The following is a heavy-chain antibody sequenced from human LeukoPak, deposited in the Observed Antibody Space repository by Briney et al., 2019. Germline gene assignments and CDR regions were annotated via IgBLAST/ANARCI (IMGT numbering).Heavy chain of an antibody. CDR1: GFTVSSNS. J-gene: IGHJ4*02. CDR2: ISNSSPNI. CDR3: ARALHDSSGYYFDY. Sequence: PGGSLRLSCTVSGFTVSSNSMNWVRQAPGKGLEWVSSISNSSPNIYYADSVKGRFTISRDSAKDSLFLQMNSLRAEDTAVYYCARALHDSSGYYFDYWGQGTLVTVSS. V-gene: IGHV3-21*01. D-gene: IGHD3-22*01.